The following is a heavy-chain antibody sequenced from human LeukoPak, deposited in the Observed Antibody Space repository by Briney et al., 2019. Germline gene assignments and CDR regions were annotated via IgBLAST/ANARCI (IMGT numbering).Heavy chain of an antibody. V-gene: IGHV4-59*01. CDR1: GGSISSYY. CDR2: IYYTGST. J-gene: IGHJ4*02. D-gene: IGHD4-23*01. Sequence: SETLSLTCTVSGGSISSYYWSWIRQPPGKGLEWIGYIYYTGSTNYNPSLKSRVTISVDTSKNHFSLNLSSVTAADTAVYYCARGTTVVTPKYWGLGTLVTVSS. CDR3: ARGTTVVTPKY.